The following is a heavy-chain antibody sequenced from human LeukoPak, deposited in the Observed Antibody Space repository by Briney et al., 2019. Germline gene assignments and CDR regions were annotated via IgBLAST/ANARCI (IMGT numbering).Heavy chain of an antibody. CDR1: GFTFSSYD. D-gene: IGHD3-10*01. CDR3: ARGVCFGELSYFDY. J-gene: IGHJ4*02. V-gene: IGHV3-13*01. CDR2: IGTAGDT. Sequence: GGSLRLSCAASGFTFSSYDMHWVRQATGKGLEWVSAIGTAGDTYYPGSVKGRFTISRENAKNSLYLQMNSLRAGDTAVYYCARGVCFGELSYFDYWGQGTLVTVSS.